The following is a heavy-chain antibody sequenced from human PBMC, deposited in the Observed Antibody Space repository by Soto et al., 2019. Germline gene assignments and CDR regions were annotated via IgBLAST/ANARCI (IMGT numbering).Heavy chain of an antibody. D-gene: IGHD1-1*01. J-gene: IGHJ6*02. CDR2: INSGGST. CDR1: GFTFSTYA. Sequence: GGSLRLSCAASGFTFSTYALTWVRQAAGKGLEWVSVINSGGSTNFADSVKGRFTVSRDNSKNTLYLQMNSLRAEDTAVYYCARYLGWNAMAIYYYYGMDVWGQGTTVTVSS. V-gene: IGHV3-23*01. CDR3: ARYLGWNAMAIYYYYGMDV.